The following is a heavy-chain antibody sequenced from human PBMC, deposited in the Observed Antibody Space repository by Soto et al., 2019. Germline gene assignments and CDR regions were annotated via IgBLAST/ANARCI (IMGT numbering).Heavy chain of an antibody. J-gene: IGHJ5*02. Sequence: EVQLVESGGGLVQRGGSLRLSFAASGFTFGFFSMNWVRRAPGRGWGWISYIIGSSSTMYYADSVKGGLIISRDNADNSLYLQMNSLRDADTAVYYCARGDRFRCSGDRCFSDGLFLSWGQGTLVTVSS. CDR3: ARGDRFRCSGDRCFSDGLFLS. D-gene: IGHD2-15*01. CDR2: IIGSSSTM. V-gene: IGHV3-48*02. CDR1: GFTFGFFS.